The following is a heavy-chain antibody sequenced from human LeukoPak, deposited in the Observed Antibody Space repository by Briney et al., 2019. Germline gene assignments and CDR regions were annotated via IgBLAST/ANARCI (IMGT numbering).Heavy chain of an antibody. CDR3: ASLIAVAGTGY. Sequence: SVKVSCKASGGTFSSYAISWVRQAPGQGLEWMGRIIPILGIANYAQKFQGRVTITADKSTSTACMELSSLRSEDTAVYYCASLIAVAGTGYWGQGTLVTVSS. J-gene: IGHJ4*02. D-gene: IGHD6-19*01. V-gene: IGHV1-69*04. CDR1: GGTFSSYA. CDR2: IIPILGIA.